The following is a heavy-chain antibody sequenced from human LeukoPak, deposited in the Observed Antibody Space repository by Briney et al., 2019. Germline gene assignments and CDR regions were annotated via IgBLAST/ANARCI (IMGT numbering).Heavy chain of an antibody. D-gene: IGHD1-26*01. CDR3: ARRGSYYSLDY. V-gene: IGHV4-38-2*01. Sequence: SETLSLTCAVSSYSISSGYYWGWIRQPPGKGLEWIGSIYQSRSTYYNPSLKSRVTISLDTSKNHFSLDLTSVTAADTAVYYCARRGSYYSLDYWGQGTLVTVSS. CDR1: SYSISSGYY. J-gene: IGHJ4*02. CDR2: IYQSRST.